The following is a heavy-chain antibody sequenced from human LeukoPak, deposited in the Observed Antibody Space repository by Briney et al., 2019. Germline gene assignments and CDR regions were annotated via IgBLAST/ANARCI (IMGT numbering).Heavy chain of an antibody. D-gene: IGHD3-10*01. J-gene: IGHJ4*02. Sequence: GGSLRLSCEVSGFGFAAYAMSSARQAPGKGLEWVSSFTVSGGNTHYADSVKGRCTISRDNSKNTLYLQINNLRAEDTAVYYCARGDGLWFGELFTYWGQGTPVTVSS. V-gene: IGHV3-23*01. CDR2: FTVSGGNT. CDR3: ARGDGLWFGELFTY. CDR1: GFGFAAYA.